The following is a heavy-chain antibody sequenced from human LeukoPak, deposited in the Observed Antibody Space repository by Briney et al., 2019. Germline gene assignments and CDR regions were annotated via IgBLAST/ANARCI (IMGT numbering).Heavy chain of an antibody. V-gene: IGHV4-30-2*01. Sequence: PSQALSLTCAVSGGSISSGGYSWSWIRQPPGKGLEWIGYIYHSGSTYYNPSLKSRVTISVDRSKNQFSLNLNSVTAADTAVYYCARGLRVGNTGYYFDYWGQGTQVTVSS. J-gene: IGHJ4*02. D-gene: IGHD1-26*01. CDR3: ARGLRVGNTGYYFDY. CDR2: IYHSGST. CDR1: GGSISSGGYS.